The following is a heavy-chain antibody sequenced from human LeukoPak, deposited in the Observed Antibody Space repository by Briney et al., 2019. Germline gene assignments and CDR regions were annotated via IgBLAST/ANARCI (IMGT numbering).Heavy chain of an antibody. V-gene: IGHV3-21*01. CDR1: GYTFSTRT. CDR2: IGSSSRDK. CDR3: VGGDRRED. Sequence: PGGSLRLSCAASGYTFSTRTMNWVRQAPGKGLEWLSSIGSSSRDKYYADSAKGRFTISRDNANYSLYLQMNSLRAEDTAVYYCVGGDRREDWGHGTLVTVSS. J-gene: IGHJ4*01.